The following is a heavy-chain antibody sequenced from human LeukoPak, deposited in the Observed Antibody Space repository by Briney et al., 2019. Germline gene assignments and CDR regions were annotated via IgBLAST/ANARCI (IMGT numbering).Heavy chain of an antibody. CDR2: IYYGGST. Sequence: SETLSLTCTVSGGSISSDSWSWIRQPPGKGLEWIGYIYYGGSTNYNPSLKSRVTISVDTSKNQFSLKLSSVTAADTAVYYCAKARAGRFLEGFDPWGQGTLVTVSS. CDR3: AKARAGRFLEGFDP. CDR1: GGSISSDS. J-gene: IGHJ5*02. D-gene: IGHD3-3*01. V-gene: IGHV4-59*01.